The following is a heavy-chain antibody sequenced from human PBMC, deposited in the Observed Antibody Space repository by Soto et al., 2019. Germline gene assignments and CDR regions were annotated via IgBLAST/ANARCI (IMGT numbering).Heavy chain of an antibody. J-gene: IGHJ4*02. CDR3: ASPRYGSGKIEGYYFDY. V-gene: IGHV1-69*13. Sequence: ASVKVSCKASGGTFSSYAISWVRQAPGQGLEWMGGIIPIFGTANYAQKFQGRVTITADESTSTAYMELSSLRSEDTAVYYCASPRYGSGKIEGYYFDYWGQGXLVTVYS. D-gene: IGHD3-10*01. CDR1: GGTFSSYA. CDR2: IIPIFGTA.